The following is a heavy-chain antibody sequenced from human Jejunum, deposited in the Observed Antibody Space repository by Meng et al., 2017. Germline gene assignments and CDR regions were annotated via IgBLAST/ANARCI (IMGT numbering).Heavy chain of an antibody. V-gene: IGHV3-48*03. J-gene: IGHJ4*02. CDR2: ISSSGTTI. CDR1: GFTFHSYE. Sequence: GESLKISCAASGFTFHSYEMNWVRQAPGKGLECVSHISSSGTTIYYADSVKGRFTISRNNAKSTLFLQMNSLRDEDTAVYYCATQPNSYYLDLGSYYNVSWGQGTLVTVSS. CDR3: ATQPNSYYLDLGSYYNVS. D-gene: IGHD3-10*01.